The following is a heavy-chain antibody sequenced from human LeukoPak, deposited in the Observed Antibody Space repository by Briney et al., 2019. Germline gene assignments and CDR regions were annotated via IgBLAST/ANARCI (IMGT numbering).Heavy chain of an antibody. D-gene: IGHD3-9*01. V-gene: IGHV1-58*02. CDR2: IVVGSGNT. CDR3: AAATGYDILTGYYDYYGMDV. CDR1: GFTFTSSA. Sequence: ASVKVSCKASGFTFTSSAMQWVRQARGQRLAWIGWIVVGSGNTNYAQKFQERVTITRDMSTSTAYMELSSLRSEDTAVYYCAAATGYDILTGYYDYYGMDVWGQGTTVTVSS. J-gene: IGHJ6*02.